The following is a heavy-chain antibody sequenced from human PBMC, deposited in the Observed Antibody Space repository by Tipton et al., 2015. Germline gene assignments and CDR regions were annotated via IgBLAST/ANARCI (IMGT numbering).Heavy chain of an antibody. CDR3: ARSRYTVTPDS. CDR1: GYSISSGYY. CDR2: FFHSGNT. J-gene: IGHJ4*02. D-gene: IGHD4-17*01. V-gene: IGHV4-38-2*01. Sequence: GLGKPSETLSLTCDVSGYSISSGYYWSWIRQPPGKGLEWIGSFFHSGNTFHNPSLRSRVIISVDTSKNQISLTVTSVTAADTAVYYCARSRYTVTPDSWGQGTLVTVSS.